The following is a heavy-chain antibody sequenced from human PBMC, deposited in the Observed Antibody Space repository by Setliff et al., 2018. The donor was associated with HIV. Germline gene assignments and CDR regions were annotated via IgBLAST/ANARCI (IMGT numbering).Heavy chain of an antibody. D-gene: IGHD5-18*01. Sequence: SETLSLTCAVSGVSITSATYYWSWIRHSPGKGLEWIGYIDYSGSAFYNPSLKSRLTISRDTSKNQFSLRMKSVTAADTAVYYCVRVDPPYSYGGWFDPWGQGTLVTVSS. CDR2: IDYSGSA. J-gene: IGHJ5*02. CDR1: GVSITSATYY. V-gene: IGHV4-31*11. CDR3: VRVDPPYSYGGWFDP.